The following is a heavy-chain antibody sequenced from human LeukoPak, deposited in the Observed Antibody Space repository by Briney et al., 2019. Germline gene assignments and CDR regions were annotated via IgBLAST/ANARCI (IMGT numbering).Heavy chain of an antibody. CDR1: GYTFTGYY. CDR3: ARGYSSGWYRGLYYMDV. Sequence: ASVKVSCKASGYTFTGYYMHWVRQAPGQGLEWMGWINPNSGGTNYAQKFQGRVTMTRDTSISTAYMEPSRLRSDDTAVDYCARGYSSGWYRGLYYMDVWGKGTTVTVSS. V-gene: IGHV1-2*02. D-gene: IGHD6-19*01. J-gene: IGHJ6*03. CDR2: INPNSGGT.